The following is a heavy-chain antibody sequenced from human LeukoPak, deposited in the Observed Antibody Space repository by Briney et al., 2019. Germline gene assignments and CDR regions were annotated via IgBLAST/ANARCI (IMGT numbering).Heavy chain of an antibody. CDR3: ARFHVHGYNSGLDL. J-gene: IGHJ2*01. CDR2: MHTSGNT. CDR1: GGSMSSNY. D-gene: IGHD5-18*01. V-gene: IGHV4-4*07. Sequence: SETLSLTCTVSGGSMSSNYWSWIRQPAGEGLEWIGRMHTSGNTNYNPSLKSRVTMSLVTSKNQVSLKLSSVTSADTAVYYCARFHVHGYNSGLDLWGRGTLVTVSS.